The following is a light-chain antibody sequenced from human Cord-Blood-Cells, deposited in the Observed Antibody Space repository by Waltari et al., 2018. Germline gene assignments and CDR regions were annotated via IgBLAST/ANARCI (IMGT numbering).Light chain of an antibody. CDR3: QQSYSTPRT. V-gene: IGKV1-39*01. CDR1: QSISSY. CDR2: AAS. Sequence: DIQMHQSPSSLSASVGDRVTITCRARQSISSYLNWYQQKPGKAPKLLIYAASSLQSGVPSRFSGSGSGTDFTLTISSLQPEDFATYYCQQSYSTPRTFGQGTKVEIK. J-gene: IGKJ1*01.